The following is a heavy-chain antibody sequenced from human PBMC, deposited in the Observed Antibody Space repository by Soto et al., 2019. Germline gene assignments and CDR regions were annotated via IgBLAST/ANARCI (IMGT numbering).Heavy chain of an antibody. CDR3: ARIGYSSWIDY. D-gene: IGHD6-6*01. CDR2: ISSRSSTI. V-gene: IGHV3-48*01. CDR1: GFTFSSYS. Sequence: EVQLAESGGGLVQPGGSLRLSCAASGFTFSSYSMNWVRQAPGEGLEWVSYISSRSSTIFYADSVKGRFTISRDNAKNSLYLQMNSLRAEDTAVYYCARIGYSSWIDYWGQGTLVTVSS. J-gene: IGHJ4*02.